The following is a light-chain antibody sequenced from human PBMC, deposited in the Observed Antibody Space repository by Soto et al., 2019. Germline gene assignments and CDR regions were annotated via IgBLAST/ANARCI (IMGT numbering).Light chain of an antibody. CDR2: GAS. V-gene: IGKV3-15*01. CDR3: QQYKNWPPMA. Sequence: EIVMTQSPATLSVSPGERATLSCRASQSVSSNLAWYQQKPGQAPRLLIYGASTRATGIPARFSGSGSGTEFTLTIRSLQSEDFAVYYCQQYKNWPPMAFGQGTKVEIK. J-gene: IGKJ1*01. CDR1: QSVSSN.